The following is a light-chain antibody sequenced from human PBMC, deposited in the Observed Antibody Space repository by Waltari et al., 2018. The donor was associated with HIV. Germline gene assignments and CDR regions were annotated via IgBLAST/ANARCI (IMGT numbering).Light chain of an antibody. CDR1: GSDIGASDF. Sequence: HSALTPPASVSGSPGQSISISCSGTGSDIGASDFVSWYQRHPGRPPKLIIYDATNRPSDVSARFSASKSGTTASLTITGLQDEDEADYFCSSFTTSQTYIFGSGSRVTVL. J-gene: IGLJ1*01. V-gene: IGLV2-14*03. CDR2: DAT. CDR3: SSFTTSQTYI.